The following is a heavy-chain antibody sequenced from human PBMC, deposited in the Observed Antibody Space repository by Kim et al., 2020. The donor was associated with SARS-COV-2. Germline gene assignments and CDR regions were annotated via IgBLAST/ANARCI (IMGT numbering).Heavy chain of an antibody. CDR3: ANGGSGLGGMNV. D-gene: IGHD3-16*01. J-gene: IGHJ6*02. CDR1: GDSVSSNNAA. V-gene: IGHV6-1*01. CDR2: TYYRSKWFN. Sequence: SQTLSLTCAISGDSVSSNNAAWNWIRQSPSRGLEWLGRTYYRSKWFNDYALSVKSRITINPDTSKNHFSLQLSSVTPEDTAVYYCANGGSGLGGMNVWDQGTTVAVS.